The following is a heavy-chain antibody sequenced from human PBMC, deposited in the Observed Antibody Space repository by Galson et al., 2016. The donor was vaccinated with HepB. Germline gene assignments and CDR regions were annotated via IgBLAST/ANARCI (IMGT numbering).Heavy chain of an antibody. Sequence: SVKVSCKASGYTFTGYYIHWVRQTPGQGLQWIGWINPNSGDTNYAQRFQRWVTMTRDTSITTAYMELSRLRSDDTAVYYCTRVRASGVPSRTTYGMDVWGQGTTVTVSS. CDR1: GYTFTGYY. CDR3: TRVRASGVPSRTTYGMDV. D-gene: IGHD3-3*01. CDR2: INPNSGDT. V-gene: IGHV1-2*04. J-gene: IGHJ6*02.